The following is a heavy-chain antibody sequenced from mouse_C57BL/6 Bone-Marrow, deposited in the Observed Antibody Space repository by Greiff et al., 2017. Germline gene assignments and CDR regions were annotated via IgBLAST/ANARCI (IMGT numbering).Heavy chain of an antibody. D-gene: IGHD1-1*01. V-gene: IGHV14-4*01. J-gene: IGHJ3*01. CDR1: GFNIKDDY. CDR2: IDPENGDT. CDR3: TTEYYYGSRSFAY. Sequence: EVQLQQSGAELVRPGASVKLSCTASGFNIKDDYMHWVKQRPEQGLEWIGWIDPENGDTEYASKFQGKATITADTSSNTAYLQLSSLTSEDTAVYYCTTEYYYGSRSFAYWGQGTLVTVS.